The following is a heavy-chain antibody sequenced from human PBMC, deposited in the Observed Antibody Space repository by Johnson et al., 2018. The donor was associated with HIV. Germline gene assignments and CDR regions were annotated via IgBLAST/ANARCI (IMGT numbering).Heavy chain of an antibody. CDR2: ISYDGSNK. CDR1: GFTFSSYA. CDR3: ARDSQWEIDNAFDI. D-gene: IGHD1-26*01. J-gene: IGHJ3*02. Sequence: QVQLVESGGGVVQPWRSLRLSCAASGFTFSSYAMHWVRQAPGKGLEWVAVISYDGSNKFYADSVKGRFTISRDNSKNTLYLQMHSLRAEDTAVYYCARDSQWEIDNAFDIWGQGTMVTVSS. V-gene: IGHV3-30*04.